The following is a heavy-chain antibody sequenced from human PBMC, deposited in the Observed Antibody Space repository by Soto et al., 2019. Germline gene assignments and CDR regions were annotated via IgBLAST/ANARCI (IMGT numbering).Heavy chain of an antibody. V-gene: IGHV4-59*01. CDR1: GGSISSYY. CDR2: TYYSGST. CDR3: ARDAKVRGVSQLNWFDP. J-gene: IGHJ5*02. Sequence: PSETLSLTGTVSGGSISSYYWSWIRQPPGKGLEWIGYTYYSGSTNYNPSLKSRVTISVDTSKNQFSLKLSSVTAADTAVYYCARDAKVRGVSQLNWFDPWGQGTLVTVPS. D-gene: IGHD3-10*01.